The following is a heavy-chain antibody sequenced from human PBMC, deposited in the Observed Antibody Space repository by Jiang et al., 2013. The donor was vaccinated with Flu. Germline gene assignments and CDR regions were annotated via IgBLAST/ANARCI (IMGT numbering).Heavy chain of an antibody. Sequence: QLVESGGTLVQPGGSLRLSCAASGFTVSSNYMNWVRQAPGKGLEWVSVIYSGGTTYYADSVKGRFTISRDSSKNTLYLQMNSLRAEDTAVYYCARDEQRGSGSFDCWGQDPWSPSPQ. D-gene: IGHD3-10*01. J-gene: IGHJ4*01. CDR3: ARDEQRGSGSFDC. V-gene: IGHV3-66*02. CDR2: IYSGGTT. CDR1: GFTVSSNY.